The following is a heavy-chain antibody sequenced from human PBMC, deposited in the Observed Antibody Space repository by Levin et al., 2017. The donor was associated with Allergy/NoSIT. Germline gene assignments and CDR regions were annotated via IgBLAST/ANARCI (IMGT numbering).Heavy chain of an antibody. Sequence: ASVKVSCKVSGYTLNELSMHWVRQAPGKGLEWMGGFDPADGARVYAQKFQGRVTLTEDTFTDTAYMELRSLRSEDTAVYYCATEVGGYYGDWIPLPDHWGPGTLVTVSS. CDR1: GYTLNELS. D-gene: IGHD3-3*01. J-gene: IGHJ4*02. CDR3: ATEVGGYYGDWIPLPDH. CDR2: FDPADGAR. V-gene: IGHV1-24*01.